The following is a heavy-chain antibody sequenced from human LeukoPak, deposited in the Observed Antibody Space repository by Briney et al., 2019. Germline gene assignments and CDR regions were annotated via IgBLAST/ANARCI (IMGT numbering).Heavy chain of an antibody. V-gene: IGHV4-4*07. J-gene: IGHJ3*02. Sequence: SETLSLTCTASGGSISSYYWSWIRQPAGKGLEWIGRIYTSGSTNYNPSLKSRVTMSVDTSKNQFSLKLSSVTAADTAVYYCARDYGLGLRGAFDIWGQGTMVTVSS. CDR2: IYTSGST. CDR3: ARDYGLGLRGAFDI. D-gene: IGHD6-19*01. CDR1: GGSISSYY.